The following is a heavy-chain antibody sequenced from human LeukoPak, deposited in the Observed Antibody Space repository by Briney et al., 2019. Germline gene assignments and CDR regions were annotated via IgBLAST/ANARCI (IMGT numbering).Heavy chain of an antibody. Sequence: ASVKVSCKASGYTFTSYAMHWVRQAPGHRLEWMGWINAGNGNTKYSQKFQGRVTITRDTSASTAYMELSSLRSEDTAVYYCARDLFQYYDILTGSLSYWGQGTLVTVSS. CDR2: INAGNGNT. CDR3: ARDLFQYYDILTGSLSY. D-gene: IGHD3-9*01. CDR1: GYTFTSYA. J-gene: IGHJ4*02. V-gene: IGHV1-3*01.